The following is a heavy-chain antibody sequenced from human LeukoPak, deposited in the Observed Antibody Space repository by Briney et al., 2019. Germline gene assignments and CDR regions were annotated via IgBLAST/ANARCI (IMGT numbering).Heavy chain of an antibody. Sequence: GGSLRLSCTASGFTFSSYSLNWVRQAPGKGLEWVSSVSTGSNYIYYADSVKGRFTISRDNDKNSLYLQMNSLRAEDTAVYYCAKLTGGNYDSSGYYPYWGQGTLVTVSS. CDR3: AKLTGGNYDSSGYYPY. V-gene: IGHV3-21*04. D-gene: IGHD3-22*01. J-gene: IGHJ4*02. CDR1: GFTFSSYS. CDR2: VSTGSNYI.